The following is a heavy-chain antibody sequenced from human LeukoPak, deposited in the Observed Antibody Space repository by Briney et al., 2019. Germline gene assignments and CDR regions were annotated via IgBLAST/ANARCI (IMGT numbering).Heavy chain of an antibody. D-gene: IGHD2-15*01. CDR2: ISSSGSTI. CDR1: GFTFSSYE. CDR3: AKIGDCSGGSCYLNWFDP. J-gene: IGHJ5*02. V-gene: IGHV3-48*03. Sequence: GGSLRLSCAASGFTFSSYEMNWVRQAPGKGLEWVSYISSSGSTIYYADSVKGRFTISRDNAKNSLYLQMNSLRAEDTAVYYCAKIGDCSGGSCYLNWFDPWGQGTLVTVSS.